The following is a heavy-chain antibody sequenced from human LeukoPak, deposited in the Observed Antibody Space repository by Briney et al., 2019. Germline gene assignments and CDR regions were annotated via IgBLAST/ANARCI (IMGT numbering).Heavy chain of an antibody. CDR1: GFTFSTYG. CDR2: ISYDGSNK. Sequence: PGGSLRLSCAASGFTFSTYGMHWVRQAPGKGLEWVAVISYDGSNKWYTDSVKGRFAISSDDSKNPLYLQMNSLRAEDRAVYYCAKVIRAVDMSHDCWGQGALVTVSS. D-gene: IGHD5-24*01. CDR3: AKVIRAVDMSHDC. V-gene: IGHV3-30*18. J-gene: IGHJ4*02.